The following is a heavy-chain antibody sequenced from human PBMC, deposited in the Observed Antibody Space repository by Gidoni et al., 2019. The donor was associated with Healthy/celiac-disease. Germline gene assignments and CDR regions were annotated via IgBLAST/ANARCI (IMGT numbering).Heavy chain of an antibody. CDR2: IYYSGSP. CDR1: GGSISSSSYY. D-gene: IGHD4-17*01. J-gene: IGHJ6*02. CDR3: ARLGDYEGGYGMDV. Sequence: QLQLQESGPGLVKPSETLSLTCTVAGGSISSSSYYWGWIRQPPGKGLEWIGSIYYSGSPYYNPSLKSRVTISVDTSKNQFSLKLSSVTAADTAVYYCARLGDYEGGYGMDVWGQGTTVTVSS. V-gene: IGHV4-39*01.